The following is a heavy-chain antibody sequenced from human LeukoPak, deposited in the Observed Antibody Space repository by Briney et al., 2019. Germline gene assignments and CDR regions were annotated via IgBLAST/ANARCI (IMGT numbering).Heavy chain of an antibody. J-gene: IGHJ4*02. CDR1: GGTFSSYT. V-gene: IGHV1-69*02. CDR2: IIPILGIA. Sequence: EASVKVSCKASGGTFSSYTISWVRQAPGQGLEWMGRIIPILGIANYAQKFQGRVTITADKSTSTAYMELSSLRSEDTAVYYCARVGPGIVGATNYWGQGTLVTASS. CDR3: ARVGPGIVGATNY. D-gene: IGHD1-26*01.